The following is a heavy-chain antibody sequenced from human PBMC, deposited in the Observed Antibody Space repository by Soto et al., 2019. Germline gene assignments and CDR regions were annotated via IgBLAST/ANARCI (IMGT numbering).Heavy chain of an antibody. V-gene: IGHV3-53*01. J-gene: IGHJ5*02. CDR1: EFNVNSDY. CDR2: IYSGETT. Sequence: RTLSCAASEFNVNSDYMNWVRQTPGKGLEWVASIYSGETTYYADSVRGRFTISSDKSKNTLYFQLSSLRIEDTAVYYCTRDGRGIVRLSLCESWGQGALVTFSA. D-gene: IGHD3-16*01. CDR3: TRDGRGIVRLSLCES.